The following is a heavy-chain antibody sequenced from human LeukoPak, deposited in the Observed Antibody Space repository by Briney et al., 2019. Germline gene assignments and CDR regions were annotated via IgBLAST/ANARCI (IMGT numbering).Heavy chain of an antibody. V-gene: IGHV1-2*02. D-gene: IGHD2-2*01. CDR1: GYTFTGYY. CDR3: AEAKGVVVPAAASYAFDI. CDR2: INPNSGGT. Sequence: GASVKVSCKASGYTFTGYYMHWVRQAPGQGLEWMGWINPNSGGTNYAQKFQGRVTMTRGTSISTAYMELSRLRSDDTAVYYCAEAKGVVVPAAASYAFDIWGQGTMVTVSS. J-gene: IGHJ3*02.